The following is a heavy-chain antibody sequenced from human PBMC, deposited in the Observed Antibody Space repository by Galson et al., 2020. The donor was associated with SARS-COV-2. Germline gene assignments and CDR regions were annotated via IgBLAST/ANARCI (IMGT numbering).Heavy chain of an antibody. D-gene: IGHD3-9*01. Sequence: GESLKISCAASGFTFSSYWMSWVRQAPGKGLEWVANIKQDGREKYYVDSVKGRFTISRDNAKNSLYLQMNSLRAEETAVYYCARDPYDILTGNFDNGGQGTLVTVAS. V-gene: IGHV3-7*01. CDR2: IKQDGREK. CDR3: ARDPYDILTGNFDN. J-gene: IGHJ4*02. CDR1: GFTFSSYW.